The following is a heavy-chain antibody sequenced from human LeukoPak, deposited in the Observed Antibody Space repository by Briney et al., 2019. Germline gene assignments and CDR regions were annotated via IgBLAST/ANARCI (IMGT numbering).Heavy chain of an antibody. CDR3: ARGVYYYDSSGYYYRTWFDY. V-gene: IGHV3-48*03. D-gene: IGHD3-22*01. Sequence: GRSLRLSCAASGFTFNSYEMSWVRQAPGKGLEWISYISSSGSTTYYADSVKGRFTISRDNAKNSLYLQMNSLRAEDTAVYYCARGVYYYDSSGYYYRTWFDYWGQGTLVTVSS. CDR1: GFTFNSYE. J-gene: IGHJ4*02. CDR2: ISSSGSTT.